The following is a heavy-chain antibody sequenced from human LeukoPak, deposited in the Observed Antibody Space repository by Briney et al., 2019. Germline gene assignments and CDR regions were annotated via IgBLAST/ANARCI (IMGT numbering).Heavy chain of an antibody. CDR2: ILYSGDT. V-gene: IGHV4-39*02. Sequence: SETLSLTCTVSGGSISSSSYYWGWIRQPPGKGLEWIGSILYSGDTYYNASLKSRVTISVDTSKKHFSLKLTSVTSADTAVYYCARRTSGGGLFDYWGQGTLVTVSS. D-gene: IGHD3-10*01. CDR3: ARRTSGGGLFDY. J-gene: IGHJ4*02. CDR1: GGSISSSSYY.